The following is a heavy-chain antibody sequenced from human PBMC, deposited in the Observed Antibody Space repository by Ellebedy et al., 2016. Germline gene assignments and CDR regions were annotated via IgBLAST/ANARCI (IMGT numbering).Heavy chain of an antibody. CDR2: ISANGDKR. Sequence: GGSLRLSXAAAGFSFKDFFMSWVRQAPGRGLEWVSTISANGDKRDFADSVKGRFTISRDNSRNTLHLQMNNLRGEDTAVYYCRQGHYADYWGQGTLVTVSS. J-gene: IGHJ4*02. CDR1: GFSFKDFF. V-gene: IGHV3-23*01. CDR3: RQGHYADY.